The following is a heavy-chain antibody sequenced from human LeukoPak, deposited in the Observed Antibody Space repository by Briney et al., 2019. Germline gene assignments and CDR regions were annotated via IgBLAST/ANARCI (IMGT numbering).Heavy chain of an antibody. V-gene: IGHV1-2*02. CDR1: GYTFTGYY. J-gene: IGHJ3*02. D-gene: IGHD2-2*01. Sequence: GASVKVSCKASGYTFTGYYMHWVRQAPGQGLEWMGWINPNSGGTNYAQKFQGRVTMTRDTSISTAYMELRSLRSDDTAVYYCASPGIVEPFPDAFDIWGQGTMVTVSS. CDR2: INPNSGGT. CDR3: ASPGIVEPFPDAFDI.